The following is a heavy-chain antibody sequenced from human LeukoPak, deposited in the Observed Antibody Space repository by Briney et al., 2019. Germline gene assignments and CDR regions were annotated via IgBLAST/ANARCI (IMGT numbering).Heavy chain of an antibody. Sequence: SSVNVSCKPSGGTFSSYAISGVGQAPGQGLEWMGKIIPFLGIANNAQKFQGRVTITADKSTSTAYMELSSLRSEDTAVYYCARDGGYSSGWYARNGMDVWGQGTTVPVSS. J-gene: IGHJ6*02. CDR1: GGTFSSYA. V-gene: IGHV1-69*04. D-gene: IGHD6-19*01. CDR3: ARDGGYSSGWYARNGMDV. CDR2: IIPFLGIA.